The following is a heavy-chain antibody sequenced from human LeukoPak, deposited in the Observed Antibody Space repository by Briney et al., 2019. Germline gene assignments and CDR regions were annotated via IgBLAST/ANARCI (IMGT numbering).Heavy chain of an antibody. CDR1: GGSISSYY. V-gene: IGHV4-59*01. D-gene: IGHD1-26*01. Sequence: PSETLSLTCTVSGGSISSYYWSWIRQPPGKGLEWIGYIYYSGSTNYNPSLKSRVTISVDTSKNQFSLKLSSVTAADTAAYYCARERGQWELPDAFDIWGQGTMVTVSS. J-gene: IGHJ3*02. CDR3: ARERGQWELPDAFDI. CDR2: IYYSGST.